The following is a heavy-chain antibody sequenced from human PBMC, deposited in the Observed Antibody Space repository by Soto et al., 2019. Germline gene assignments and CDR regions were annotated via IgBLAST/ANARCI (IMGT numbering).Heavy chain of an antibody. V-gene: IGHV4-34*01. CDR2: INHSGST. Sequence: PSETLSLTCAFYGWSFSCYYWSWIRQPPGKGLEWIGEINHSGSTNYNPSLKSRVTISVDTSKNQFSLKLSSVTAADTAVYYCAREIAVAPYYYYGMDVWGQGTTVTVSS. CDR3: AREIAVAPYYYYGMDV. CDR1: GWSFSCYY. J-gene: IGHJ6*02. D-gene: IGHD6-19*01.